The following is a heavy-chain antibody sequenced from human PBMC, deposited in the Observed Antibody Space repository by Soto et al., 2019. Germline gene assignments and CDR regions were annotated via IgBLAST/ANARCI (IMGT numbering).Heavy chain of an antibody. CDR3: ARGAGGNSWRSPTFDS. V-gene: IGHV3-66*01. Sequence: EVQLVESGGGLVQPGGSLRLSCAASGFTVSNNYMTWVRQAPGRGLDWVSIIFSAGSTYYADCVRGRFTITRDNSKNTLYLQMNSLRAEDTAIYYWARGAGGNSWRSPTFDSWGQGTLVTVSS. D-gene: IGHD5-18*01. J-gene: IGHJ4*02. CDR2: IFSAGST. CDR1: GFTVSNNY.